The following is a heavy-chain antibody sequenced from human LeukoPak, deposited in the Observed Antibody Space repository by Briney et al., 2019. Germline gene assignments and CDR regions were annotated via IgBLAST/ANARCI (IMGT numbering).Heavy chain of an antibody. CDR3: ARDPDYGGNRGY. J-gene: IGHJ4*02. CDR2: ISSSSSYI. D-gene: IGHD4-23*01. CDR1: GFTFSSYS. Sequence: GRSLRLSCAASGFTFSSYSMNWVRQAPGKGLEWVSSISSSSSYIYYADSAKGRFTISRDNAKNSLYLQMNSLRAEDTAVYYCARDPDYGGNRGYWGQGTLVTVSS. V-gene: IGHV3-21*01.